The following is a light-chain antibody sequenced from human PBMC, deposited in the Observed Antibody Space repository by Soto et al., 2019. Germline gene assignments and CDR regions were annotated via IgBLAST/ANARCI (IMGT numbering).Light chain of an antibody. CDR2: GNS. CDR1: SSNIGAGYD. CDR3: QSYDSSLSGLV. V-gene: IGLV1-40*01. Sequence: QSLLTQPPSVSGAPGQRVTISCTGSSSNIGAGYDVHWYQQLPGTAPKLLIYGNSNRPSGVPDRFSGSKSGTSVSLAITGLQAEDEADYYCQSYDSSLSGLVFGTGTKLTVL. J-gene: IGLJ1*01.